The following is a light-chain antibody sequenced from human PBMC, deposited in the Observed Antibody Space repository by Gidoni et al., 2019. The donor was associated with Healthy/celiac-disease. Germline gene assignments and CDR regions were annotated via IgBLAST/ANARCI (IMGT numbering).Light chain of an antibody. J-gene: IGLJ2*01. V-gene: IGLV2-14*03. Sequence: QSALTQPASVSGSPGQSITISCTGTSSDVGAYNSVPWYQHHPGTAPKLMIYDVTSRPPGVSNRFSGSKSGNTASLTISGLQAEDEADYYCTSYTSSNTLVFGGGTKLTVL. CDR2: DVT. CDR1: SSDVGAYNS. CDR3: TSYTSSNTLV.